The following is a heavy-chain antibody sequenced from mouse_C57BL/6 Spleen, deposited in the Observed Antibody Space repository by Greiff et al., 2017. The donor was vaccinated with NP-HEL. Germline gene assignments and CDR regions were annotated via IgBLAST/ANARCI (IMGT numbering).Heavy chain of an antibody. D-gene: IGHD1-1*01. CDR2: IYPNSGGT. CDR3: ARLGSPFDY. Sequence: QVQLQQPGAELVTPGASVKLSRKASGYTFTSHWMHWVKQRPGRGPEWVGRIYPNSGGTKYNEKFKSTATLTVDKPSSTAYMQLSSLTSEDSAVYYCARLGSPFDYWGQGTTLTVSS. V-gene: IGHV1-72*01. CDR1: GYTFTSHW. J-gene: IGHJ2*01.